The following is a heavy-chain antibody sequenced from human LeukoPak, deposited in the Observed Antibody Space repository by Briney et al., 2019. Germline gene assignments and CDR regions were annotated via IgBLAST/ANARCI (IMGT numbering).Heavy chain of an antibody. V-gene: IGHV4-34*01. D-gene: IGHD3-10*01. CDR2: INHSGST. Sequence: SETLSLTCAVYGGSFSGYYWSWIRQPPGKGLEWIGEINHSGSTNYNPSLKSQVTISVDTSKNQFSLKLSSVTAADTAVYYCARDSTMVRGVIVIDYWGQGTLVTVSS. CDR3: ARDSTMVRGVIVIDY. J-gene: IGHJ4*02. CDR1: GGSFSGYY.